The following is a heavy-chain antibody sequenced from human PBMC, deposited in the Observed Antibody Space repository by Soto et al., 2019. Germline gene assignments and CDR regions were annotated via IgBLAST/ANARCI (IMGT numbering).Heavy chain of an antibody. V-gene: IGHV3-33*01. J-gene: IGHJ4*02. CDR1: GFTFSSYG. CDR2: IWYDGSNK. Sequence: QVQLVESGGGVVQPGRSLRLSCAASGFTFSSYGMHWVRQAPGKGLEWAAVIWYDGSNKYYADSVKGRFTISRDNSKNTMYLQMNSLRAEDTAVYYCARGPNYYDSSGYYPPFDYWGQGTLVTVSS. D-gene: IGHD3-22*01. CDR3: ARGPNYYDSSGYYPPFDY.